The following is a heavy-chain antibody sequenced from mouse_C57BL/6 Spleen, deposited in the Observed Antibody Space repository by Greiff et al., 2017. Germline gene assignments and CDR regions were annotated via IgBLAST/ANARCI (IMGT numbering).Heavy chain of an antibody. CDR3: TRLGYYGYDGRGFAY. CDR1: GYTFTDYE. J-gene: IGHJ3*01. V-gene: IGHV1-15*01. D-gene: IGHD2-2*01. Sequence: VQLVESGAELVRPGASVTLSCKASGYTFTDYEMHWVKQTPVHGLEWIGAIDPETGGTAYNQKFKGKAILTADKSSSTAYMELRRLPSESSAFYYGTRLGYYGYDGRGFAYWGPGTLVTVSA. CDR2: IDPETGGT.